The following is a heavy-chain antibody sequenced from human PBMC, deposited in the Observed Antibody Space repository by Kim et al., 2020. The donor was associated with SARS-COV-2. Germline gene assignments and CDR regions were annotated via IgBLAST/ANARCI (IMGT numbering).Heavy chain of an antibody. Sequence: ADSVRGRFTISRDNAKNTLYLQMNSVRAEDTSVYHCASKTAGYYHYAMDVWGQGTTVTVSS. J-gene: IGHJ6*02. V-gene: IGHV3-74*01. D-gene: IGHD1-1*01. CDR3: ASKTAGYYHYAMDV.